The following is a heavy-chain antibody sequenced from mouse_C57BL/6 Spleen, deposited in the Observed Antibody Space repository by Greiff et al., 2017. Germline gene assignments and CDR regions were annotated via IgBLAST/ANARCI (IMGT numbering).Heavy chain of an antibody. CDR2: LSSGGDYI. Sequence: EVMLVESGEGLVKPGGSLQLSCAASGFTFSSYAMSWVRQTPEKRLEWVAYLSSGGDYIYYADTVKGRFTISRDNARNTLYLQMSSLKSEDTAMYYCTRNHYYGSPYAMDYWGQGTSVTVSS. D-gene: IGHD1-1*01. V-gene: IGHV5-9-1*02. CDR1: GFTFSSYA. CDR3: TRNHYYGSPYAMDY. J-gene: IGHJ4*01.